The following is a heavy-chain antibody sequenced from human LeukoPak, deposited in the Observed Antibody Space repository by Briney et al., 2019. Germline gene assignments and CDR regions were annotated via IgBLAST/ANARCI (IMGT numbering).Heavy chain of an antibody. Sequence: PSETLSLXCTVSGGFISSYYWSWIRQPPGKGLESIGYIYYSGSTNYNPSLKSRVTISVDTSKNQFSLKLSSVTAADTAVYYCARTHSSSWYGGVYFDYWGQGILVTVSS. CDR2: IYYSGST. CDR3: ARTHSSSWYGGVYFDY. D-gene: IGHD6-13*01. J-gene: IGHJ4*02. V-gene: IGHV4-59*01. CDR1: GGFISSYY.